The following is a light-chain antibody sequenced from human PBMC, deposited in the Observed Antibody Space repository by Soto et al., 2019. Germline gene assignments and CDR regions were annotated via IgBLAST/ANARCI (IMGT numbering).Light chain of an antibody. CDR1: SSNIGAGYD. Sequence: SVLTQPPSVSGAPGQRVTLSCTGSSSNIGAGYDVHWYQQLPGTAPKLLIYGNSNRPSGVPDRLSGSKSGTSASLAITGLQAEDEADYYCQSYDSSLSGWVFCGGTKLTVL. J-gene: IGLJ3*02. V-gene: IGLV1-40*01. CDR2: GNS. CDR3: QSYDSSLSGWV.